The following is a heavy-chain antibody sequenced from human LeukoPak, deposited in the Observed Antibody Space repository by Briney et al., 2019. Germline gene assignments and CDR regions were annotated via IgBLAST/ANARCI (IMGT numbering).Heavy chain of an antibody. V-gene: IGHV3-30*04. D-gene: IGHD4-23*01. J-gene: IGHJ3*02. CDR2: ISYDGSNK. CDR1: GFTFSSYA. Sequence: PGGSLRLSCAASGFTFSSYAMHWVRQAPGKGLEWVAVISYDGSNKYYADSVKGRFTISRDNSKNTLYLQMNSLRAEDTAVYYCARDLFMSIDGVGGDAFDIWGQGTMVTVSS. CDR3: ARDLFMSIDGVGGDAFDI.